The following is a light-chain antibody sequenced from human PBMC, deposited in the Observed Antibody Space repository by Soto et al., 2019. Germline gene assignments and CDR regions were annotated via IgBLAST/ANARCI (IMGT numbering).Light chain of an antibody. CDR1: SSDVGGYNY. CDR3: SSYTTSSTLI. CDR2: DVS. V-gene: IGLV2-14*01. J-gene: IGLJ2*01. Sequence: QSALTQPASVSGSPGQSITISCTGTSSDVGGYNYVSWYQQHPGKAPKLMIYDVSNRPSGVSNRFSGSKSGNTASLTISGLQAEDAAYYSCSSYTTSSTLIFGGGTKLTVL.